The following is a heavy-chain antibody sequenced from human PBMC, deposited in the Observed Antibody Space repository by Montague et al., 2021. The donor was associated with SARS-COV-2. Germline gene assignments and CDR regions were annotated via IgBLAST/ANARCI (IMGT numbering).Heavy chain of an antibody. Sequence: SETLSLTCTVSGGSISSYYWSWIRQPAGKGLEWIGGIYTSGSTYYNPSLTSRVTMSVDTSKNQFSLKMTSVTAADTAVYYCAREQSEWGYRLLWEFYYDGIDVWGQGTTVTVSS. J-gene: IGHJ6*02. D-gene: IGHD2-2*01. V-gene: IGHV4-4*07. CDR1: GGSISSYY. CDR2: IYTSGST. CDR3: AREQSEWGYRLLWEFYYDGIDV.